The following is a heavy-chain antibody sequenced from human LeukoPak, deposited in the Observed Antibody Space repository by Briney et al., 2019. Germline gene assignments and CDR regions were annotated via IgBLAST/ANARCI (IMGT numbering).Heavy chain of an antibody. CDR1: GGSISGYY. Sequence: SETLSLTCTVSGGSISGYYWSWIRQPPGKGLEWIAYIYYNGISNYNPSLKSRVIISVDSPKNQFSLKLTSVTAADTAVYYCARGDFGDYFLDYWGQGTLVTVSS. V-gene: IGHV4-59*01. J-gene: IGHJ4*02. CDR2: IYYNGIS. CDR3: ARGDFGDYFLDY. D-gene: IGHD4-17*01.